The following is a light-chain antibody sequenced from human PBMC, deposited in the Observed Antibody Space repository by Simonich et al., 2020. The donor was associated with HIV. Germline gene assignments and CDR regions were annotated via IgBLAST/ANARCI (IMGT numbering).Light chain of an antibody. CDR1: QSVLYSSNNKNY. Sequence: DIVMTQSPDSLAVSLGERATINCKSSQSVLYSSNNKNYLAWYQQKPGQPPKLLIYWASTRESGVPDRFSGSGSGTDFTLTITNLQPEDSATYYCQQANSFPITFGQGTQLEI. CDR2: WAS. CDR3: QQANSFPIT. V-gene: IGKV4-1*01. J-gene: IGKJ5*01.